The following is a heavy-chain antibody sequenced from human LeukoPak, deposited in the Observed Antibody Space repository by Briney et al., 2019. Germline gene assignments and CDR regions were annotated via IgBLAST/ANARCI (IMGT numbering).Heavy chain of an antibody. Sequence: GESLKISCEGSGYNFISYWIGWVRQMPGKGLEWMGIIYPGDSDTRYSPSFQGQVTISADKSISTAYLQWSSLKASDTAMYYCARHTYHGSGSSGQAVAFDIWGQGTMVTVSS. CDR3: ARHTYHGSGSSGQAVAFDI. V-gene: IGHV5-51*01. CDR1: GYNFISYW. J-gene: IGHJ3*02. CDR2: IYPGDSDT. D-gene: IGHD3-10*01.